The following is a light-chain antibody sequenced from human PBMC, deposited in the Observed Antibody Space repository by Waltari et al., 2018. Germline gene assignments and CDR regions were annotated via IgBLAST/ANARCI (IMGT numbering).Light chain of an antibody. CDR1: RSVLYSSNNKNY. CDR2: WAS. CDR3: QQYYSTPLT. J-gene: IGKJ4*01. Sequence: IVMPQSLDSLAVSLGERDTINCQSSRSVLYSSNNKNYLAWYQQRPGQPPKLLIFWASTRESGVPDRFSGSGSGTDFTLTISSLQAEDVAVYYCQQYYSTPLTFGGGTKVEIK. V-gene: IGKV4-1*01.